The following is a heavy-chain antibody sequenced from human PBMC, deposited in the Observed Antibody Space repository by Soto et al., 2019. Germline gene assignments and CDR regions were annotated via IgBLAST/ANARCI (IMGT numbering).Heavy chain of an antibody. CDR1: GYIFINYY. CDR3: ARNLAAGDL. V-gene: IGHV1-46*01. Sequence: QVHLVQSGAEVKKPGASVKVSCKASGYIFINYYIHWVPQTPGHGLEWRAIITPTGGSTNSAQKCPGRVYLTTTPYTSTVYMGLSSVSSGGPAMYFYARNLAAGDLWGQGTLVTVSS. J-gene: IGHJ4*02. D-gene: IGHD2-21*01. CDR2: ITPTGGST.